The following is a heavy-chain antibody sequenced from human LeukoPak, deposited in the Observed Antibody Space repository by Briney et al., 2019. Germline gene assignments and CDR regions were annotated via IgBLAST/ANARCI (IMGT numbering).Heavy chain of an antibody. CDR2: INHSGST. V-gene: IGHV4-34*01. CDR3: ARDGPLTYYYGSGTNWFDP. D-gene: IGHD3-10*01. J-gene: IGHJ5*02. Sequence: SETLSLTCAVYGGSFSGYYWSWIRQPPGKGLEWIGEINHSGSTNYNPSLKSRVTISVDTSKNQFSLKLSSVTAADTAVYYCARDGPLTYYYGSGTNWFDPWGQGTLVTVSS. CDR1: GGSFSGYY.